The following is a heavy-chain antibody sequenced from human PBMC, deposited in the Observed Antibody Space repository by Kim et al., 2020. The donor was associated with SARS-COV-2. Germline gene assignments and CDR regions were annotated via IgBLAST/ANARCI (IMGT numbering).Heavy chain of an antibody. CDR3: ARETITGTYWYFDL. D-gene: IGHD1-7*01. J-gene: IGHJ2*01. V-gene: IGHV3-66*01. Sequence: ADSVKGRFTISRDNSKNTLYLQMNSLRAEDTAVYYCARETITGTYWYFDLWGRGTLVTVSS.